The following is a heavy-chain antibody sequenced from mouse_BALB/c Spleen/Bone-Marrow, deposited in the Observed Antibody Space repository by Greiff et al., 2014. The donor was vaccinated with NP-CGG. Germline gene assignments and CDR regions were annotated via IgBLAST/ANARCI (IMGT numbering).Heavy chain of an antibody. CDR3: SRLSYDYDGAWFAY. CDR1: GFPFSSYE. J-gene: IGHJ3*01. Sequence: VQLKDSGGELVRPGGSLKISCAAPGFPFSSYEMSWVCQTPDKRLEWGGNICSGGSYTYYPDSVKGRFTISRDNAKNTLYLQMSSLKSEDTAMYYCSRLSYDYDGAWFAYWGQGTLATVSA. D-gene: IGHD2-4*01. CDR2: ICSGGSYT. V-gene: IGHV5-6*01.